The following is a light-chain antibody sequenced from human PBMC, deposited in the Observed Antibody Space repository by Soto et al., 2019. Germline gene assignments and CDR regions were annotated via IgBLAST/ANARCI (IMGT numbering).Light chain of an antibody. V-gene: IGKV1-12*01. CDR3: KQANSFPLT. CDR2: AAA. CDR1: QDIGSW. J-gene: IGKJ3*01. Sequence: DIQMTQSPSSLSASVGDRVTITCRASQDIGSWLAWYQQKPGKAPKILIYAAASLQTGVPFRFSATFYGTDFTLTINSLQPEDVGTYFCKQANSFPLTFGPGTKVDIK.